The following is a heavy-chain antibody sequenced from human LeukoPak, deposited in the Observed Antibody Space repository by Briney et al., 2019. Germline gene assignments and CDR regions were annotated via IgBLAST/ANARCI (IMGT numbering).Heavy chain of an antibody. V-gene: IGHV3-7*01. CDR2: IKQDGSEK. CDR3: ATTGYSYGYDIDY. Sequence: GGSLRLSCAASGFTFSIYWMSWVRQAPGKGLEWVANIKQDGSEKYYVDSVKGRFTISRDNAKNSLYLQMNSLRAEDTAVYYCATTGYSYGYDIDYWGQGTLVTVSS. D-gene: IGHD5-18*01. CDR1: GFTFSIYW. J-gene: IGHJ4*02.